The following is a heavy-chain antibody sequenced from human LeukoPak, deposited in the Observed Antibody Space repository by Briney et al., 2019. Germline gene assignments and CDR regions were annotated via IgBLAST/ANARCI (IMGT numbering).Heavy chain of an antibody. CDR3: AKDIQLST. D-gene: IGHD5-24*01. CDR2: ISSSGNNA. J-gene: IGHJ3*01. Sequence: GGSLRLSCVASGFPFRSYAMTWVRQAPGKGLEWVSLISSSGNNAYYADSVKGRFTISRDNSKNTLSLQMNSLRVEDTAIYYCAKDIQLSTWGLGTMVTVSS. CDR1: GFPFRSYA. V-gene: IGHV3-23*01.